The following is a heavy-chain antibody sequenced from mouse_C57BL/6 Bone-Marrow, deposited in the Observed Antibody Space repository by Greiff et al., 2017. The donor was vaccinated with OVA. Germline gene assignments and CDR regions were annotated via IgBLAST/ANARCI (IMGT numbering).Heavy chain of an antibody. CDR3: ARSGRLRY. D-gene: IGHD1-1*01. V-gene: IGHV1-26*01. CDR2: INPNNGGT. J-gene: IGHJ3*01. Sequence: VQLQQSGPELVKPGASVKISCKASGYTFTDYYMNWVKQSHGKSLEWIGDINPNNGGTSYNQKFKGKATLTVDKSSSTAYMELRSLTSEDSAVYYCARSGRLRYWGQGTLVTVSA. CDR1: GYTFTDYY.